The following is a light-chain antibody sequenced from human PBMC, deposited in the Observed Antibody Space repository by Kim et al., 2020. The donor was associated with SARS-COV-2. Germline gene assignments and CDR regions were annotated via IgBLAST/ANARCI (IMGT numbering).Light chain of an antibody. CDR2: DAS. Sequence: SAAVGDRVTITCQASQDISNYVNWYQQQPGKAPKLLIYDASNLQAGVPSRFSGSGSGTDFTFTIINLQPEDIATYYCQQYDNLPTFGPGTKVDIK. CDR1: QDISNY. J-gene: IGKJ3*01. V-gene: IGKV1-33*01. CDR3: QQYDNLPT.